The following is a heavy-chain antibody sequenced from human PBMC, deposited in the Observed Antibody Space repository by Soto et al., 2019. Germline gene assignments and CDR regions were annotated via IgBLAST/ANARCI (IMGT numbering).Heavy chain of an antibody. CDR2: ISYDGSNK. V-gene: IGHV3-30-3*01. CDR1: GFTFSTYA. J-gene: IGHJ6*02. D-gene: IGHD5-12*01. CDR3: ARGSAGATYYYYGLDV. Sequence: QVQLVESGGGVVQPGRSLRLSCAASGFTFSTYAMHWVRQAPGKGLEWVAVISYDGSNKYYAASVKGRFYISRDNSKNTEYLQTNSLRPEDTAVYYCARGSAGATYYYYGLDVWGQGTTVTVSS.